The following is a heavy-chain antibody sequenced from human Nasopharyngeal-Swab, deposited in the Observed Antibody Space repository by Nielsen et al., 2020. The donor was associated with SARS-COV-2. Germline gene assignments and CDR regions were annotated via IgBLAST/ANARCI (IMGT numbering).Heavy chain of an antibody. CDR1: GFTFSSYW. D-gene: IGHD6-13*01. V-gene: IGHV3-7*01. J-gene: IGHJ3*02. CDR2: IKQDGSEK. Sequence: GASLKISCAASGFTFSSYWMSWVRQAPGKGLEWVANIKQDGSEKYYVDSVKGRFTNSRDNAKNSLYLQMNSLRAEDTAVYYCARDLRSSGWYRAFDIWGQGTMVTVSS. CDR3: ARDLRSSGWYRAFDI.